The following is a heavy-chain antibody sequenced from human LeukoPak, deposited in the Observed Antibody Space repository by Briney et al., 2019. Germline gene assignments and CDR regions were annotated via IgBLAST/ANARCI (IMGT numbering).Heavy chain of an antibody. J-gene: IGHJ5*02. CDR2: IYYSGRT. CDR3: ARHTYYYGSGSHPLFDP. V-gene: IGHV4-39*01. CDR1: GGSISSNSYY. Sequence: SETLSLTCAVSGGSISSNSYYWGRHRQPQGKGLEWTGSIYYSGRTYYNPSLKRRVTISVDTSKNQFSLKLSSVTAADTAVYYCARHTYYYGSGSHPLFDPWGQGTLVTVSS. D-gene: IGHD3-10*01.